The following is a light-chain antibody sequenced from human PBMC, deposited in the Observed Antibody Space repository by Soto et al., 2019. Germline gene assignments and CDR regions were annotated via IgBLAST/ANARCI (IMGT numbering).Light chain of an antibody. V-gene: IGKV3-11*01. Sequence: EIVLTQSPATLSLSPGERATLSCRASQSVSSYLAWYQQKPGQAPRLLIYDASNRATGIPARFSGSGSGTDFTRTIRRQEPEDFAVYYGQQRSNWGGTFGQGTKVEIK. CDR3: QQRSNWGGT. J-gene: IGKJ1*01. CDR1: QSVSSY. CDR2: DAS.